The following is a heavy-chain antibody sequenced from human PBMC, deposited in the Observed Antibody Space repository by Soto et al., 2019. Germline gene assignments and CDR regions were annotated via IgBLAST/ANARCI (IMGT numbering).Heavy chain of an antibody. D-gene: IGHD2-15*01. V-gene: IGHV3-23*01. CDR1: GFTFSAYA. CDR3: AKGGGQVVQDAFWLVP. CDR2: ISGDASRT. J-gene: IGHJ5*02. Sequence: EGSLRLSCAASGFTFSAYAMTWVRQAPGKGLEWVSAISGDASRTYYADSVKGRFSISRDNSKNTLFLQMNSLKAEETALYYCAKGGGQVVQDAFWLVPWGQGTMVTV.